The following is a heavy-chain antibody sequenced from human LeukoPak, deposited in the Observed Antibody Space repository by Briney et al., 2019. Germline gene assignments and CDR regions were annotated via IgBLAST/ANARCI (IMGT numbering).Heavy chain of an antibody. CDR3: ASGGGDFWSGYWVDY. CDR2: INAGNRET. D-gene: IGHD3-3*01. CDR1: GGTFSSYA. V-gene: IGHV1-2*02. J-gene: IGHJ4*02. Sequence: ASVKVSCKASGGTFSSYAISWVRQAPGQSLEWMGWINAGNRETKYSKKFQGRVTMTRDTSISTAYMELSRLRSDDTAVYYCASGGGDFWSGYWVDYWGQGTLVTVSS.